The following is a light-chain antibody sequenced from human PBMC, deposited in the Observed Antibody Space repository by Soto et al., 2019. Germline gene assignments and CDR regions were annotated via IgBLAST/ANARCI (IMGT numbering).Light chain of an antibody. CDR1: QSVSSSY. Sequence: EIVLTQSPGTLSLSPGERATLSCRASQSVSSSYLAWYQQKPGQAPRLLIYGASNRATGIPDRFSGSGSGTDFTLTISRLEPEDFALYYCQQYGSSQWTFGQGTKVDIK. V-gene: IGKV3-20*01. CDR3: QQYGSSQWT. CDR2: GAS. J-gene: IGKJ1*01.